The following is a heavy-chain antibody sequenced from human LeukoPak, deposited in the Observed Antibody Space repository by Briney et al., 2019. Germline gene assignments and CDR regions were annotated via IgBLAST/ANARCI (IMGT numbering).Heavy chain of an antibody. Sequence: PGRSLRLSCAASGFTFSTYAMHWVRQAPGKGLEWVAVISYDGSDKYYADSVKGRFTISRDNSKNTLYLQMNSLRAEDTAMYYCVKSGSSGWYVLDYWCQGNLVTVSS. CDR3: VKSGSSGWYVLDY. CDR2: ISYDGSDK. J-gene: IGHJ4*02. V-gene: IGHV3-30*18. CDR1: GFTFSTYA. D-gene: IGHD6-19*01.